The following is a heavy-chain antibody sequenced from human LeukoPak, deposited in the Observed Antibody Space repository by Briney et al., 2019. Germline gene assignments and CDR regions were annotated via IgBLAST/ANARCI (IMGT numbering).Heavy chain of an antibody. Sequence: SETLSLTCTVSGGSISSYYWSWIRQPAGKGLEWIGRIYTSGSTNYNPSLKSRVTMSVDTSKNQFSLKLSSVTAADTAVYYCARGRSDSSGYYSYYYYMDVWGKGTTVTVSS. CDR3: ARGRSDSSGYYSYYYYMDV. D-gene: IGHD3-22*01. V-gene: IGHV4-4*07. CDR1: GGSISSYY. CDR2: IYTSGST. J-gene: IGHJ6*03.